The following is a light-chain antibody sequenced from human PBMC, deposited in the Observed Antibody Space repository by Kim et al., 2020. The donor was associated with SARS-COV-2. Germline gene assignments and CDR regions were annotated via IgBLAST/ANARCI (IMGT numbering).Light chain of an antibody. Sequence: ASVGDRVTSSCRASQSITALLAWYQHNPGKAPKLLISKVSNLESGVPPRFSGSGYDAQFTLTITSLQPEDFGTYYCQQYHSYPMSFGGGTQVDIK. CDR1: QSITAL. CDR2: KVS. CDR3: QQYHSYPMS. V-gene: IGKV1-5*03. J-gene: IGKJ4*01.